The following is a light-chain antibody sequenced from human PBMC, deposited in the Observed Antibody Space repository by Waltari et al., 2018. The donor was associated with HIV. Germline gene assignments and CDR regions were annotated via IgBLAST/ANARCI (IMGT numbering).Light chain of an antibody. J-gene: IGLJ2*01. V-gene: IGLV1-47*01. CDR2: KNN. Sequence: QSVLTQPPSASGTPGQRATISCFGSNSNIGSNYVYWYQQRPGMAPKLLIYKNNQRPSGVPYRFSGSKSGTSASLAISGLRSEDEADYYCAAWDDRLNLVFGGGTKLTVL. CDR3: AAWDDRLNLV. CDR1: NSNIGSNY.